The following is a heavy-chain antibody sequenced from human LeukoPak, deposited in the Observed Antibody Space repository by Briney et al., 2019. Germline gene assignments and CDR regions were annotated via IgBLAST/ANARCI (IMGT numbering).Heavy chain of an antibody. D-gene: IGHD3-9*01. CDR3: TRSPDIDILTGYSRYYFDY. CDR1: GYSFTSYW. J-gene: IGHJ4*02. Sequence: GESLKISCTGSGYSFTSYWIGWVRQMPGKGLEWMGIIYPGDSDTRYSPFFQGQVTISADKSISTAYLQWSSLKASDTAMYYCTRSPDIDILTGYSRYYFDYWGQGTLVTVSS. V-gene: IGHV5-51*01. CDR2: IYPGDSDT.